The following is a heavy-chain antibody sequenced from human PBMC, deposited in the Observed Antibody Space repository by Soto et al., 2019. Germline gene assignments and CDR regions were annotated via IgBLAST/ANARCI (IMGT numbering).Heavy chain of an antibody. D-gene: IGHD5-12*01. Sequence: EVQLVESGGGLVQPGGSLNLSCAASGFTFSGSAMHWVRQASGEGLEWVGRIRNKANSYATTYAASVQGRFTISRDDSKYTAYLQMNSLKTEDTAVYYCTRPPSWLLGYGMDVWGQGTTVTFSS. CDR1: GFTFSGSA. CDR2: IRNKANSYAT. J-gene: IGHJ6*02. V-gene: IGHV3-73*02. CDR3: TRPPSWLLGYGMDV.